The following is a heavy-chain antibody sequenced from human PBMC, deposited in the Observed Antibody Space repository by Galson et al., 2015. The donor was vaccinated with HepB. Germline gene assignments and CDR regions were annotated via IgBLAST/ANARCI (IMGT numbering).Heavy chain of an antibody. CDR1: GYTFSSYA. J-gene: IGHJ3*02. V-gene: IGHV1-3*01. CDR3: ARGRITAAGALGAFDI. CDR2: INGGNGNT. D-gene: IGHD6-13*01. Sequence: SVKVSCKASGYTFSSYAMHWVRQAPGQRLEWMGWINGGNGNTKYSQKFQGRVTISRDTSASTAYMELSGLRSEDTAVYYCARGRITAAGALGAFDIWGQGTMVTVSS.